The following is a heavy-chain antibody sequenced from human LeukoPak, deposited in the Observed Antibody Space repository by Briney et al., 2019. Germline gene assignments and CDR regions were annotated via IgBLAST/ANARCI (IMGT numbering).Heavy chain of an antibody. CDR1: GFTFSSYA. CDR2: ISYDGSNK. Sequence: GGSLRLSCAASGFTFSSYAMHWVRQAPGKGLEWVAVISYDGSNKYYADSVKGRFTISRDNSKNTLYLQMNSLSAEDTAMYYCARDGGWHRFDYWGQGTLVIASS. D-gene: IGHD6-19*01. CDR3: ARDGGWHRFDY. V-gene: IGHV3-30-3*01. J-gene: IGHJ4*02.